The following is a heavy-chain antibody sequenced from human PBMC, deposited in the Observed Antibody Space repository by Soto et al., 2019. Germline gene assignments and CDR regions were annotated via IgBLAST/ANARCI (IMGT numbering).Heavy chain of an antibody. V-gene: IGHV4-30-2*01. Sequence: QLQLQESGSELVKPSQTLSLTCAVSGGSIRSGGYSWSWIRQPPGKGLEWIGYIYHSGSTYYNPSLXSXAXTXXDRSKNQFSLKLSSVTAADTAVYYCARGQVVAAQHWGQGTLVTVSS. CDR3: ARGQVVAAQH. CDR2: IYHSGST. D-gene: IGHD2-15*01. J-gene: IGHJ4*02. CDR1: GGSIRSGGYS.